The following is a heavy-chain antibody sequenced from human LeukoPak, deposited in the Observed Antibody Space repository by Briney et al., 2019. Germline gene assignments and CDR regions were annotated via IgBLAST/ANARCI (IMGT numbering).Heavy chain of an antibody. CDR3: AGFSSGYHYSFDY. Sequence: GALRLSCAASGFTFSSYWMSWVRQAPGKGLEWVANIKQDGSEKYYVDSVKGRFTISRDNAKNSLYLQMNSLRAEDTAVYYYAGFSSGYHYSFDYWGQGTLVTVSS. V-gene: IGHV3-7*01. D-gene: IGHD3-3*01. CDR2: IKQDGSEK. CDR1: GFTFSSYW. J-gene: IGHJ4*02.